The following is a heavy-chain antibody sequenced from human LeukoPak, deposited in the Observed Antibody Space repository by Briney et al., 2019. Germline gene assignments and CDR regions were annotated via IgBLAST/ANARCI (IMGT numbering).Heavy chain of an antibody. CDR3: ARDVVVPAAFYHYYYYMDV. CDR2: IKQDGSEK. CDR1: GFTFSSYW. V-gene: IGHV3-7*01. D-gene: IGHD2-2*01. J-gene: IGHJ6*03. Sequence: GGSLRLSCAASGFTFSSYWMSWVRQAPGKGLEWVANIKQDGSEKYYVDSVKGRFTISRDNAKNSPYLQMNSLRAEDTAVYYCARDVVVPAAFYHYYYYMDVWGKGTTVTVSS.